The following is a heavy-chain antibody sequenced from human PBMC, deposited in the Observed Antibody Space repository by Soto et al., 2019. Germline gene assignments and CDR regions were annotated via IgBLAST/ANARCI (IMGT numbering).Heavy chain of an antibody. J-gene: IGHJ4*02. CDR2: IVSSSAYT. Sequence: GGSLRLSCEASGFTFSDYYMSWIRQAPGKGLEYVSYIVSSSAYTNYADSVKGRFTISRDNAKNSLYLEVNSLRAEDTAVYYCARLRAAGWYMGGYLDYWGQGTPVTVTS. D-gene: IGHD6-19*01. V-gene: IGHV3-11*06. CDR3: ARLRAAGWYMGGYLDY. CDR1: GFTFSDYY.